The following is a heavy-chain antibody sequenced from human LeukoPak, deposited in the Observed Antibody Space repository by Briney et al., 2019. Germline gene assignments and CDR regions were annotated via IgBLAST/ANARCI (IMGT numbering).Heavy chain of an antibody. V-gene: IGHV3-21*01. CDR1: GFTFSSYS. CDR2: ISSSSSYI. D-gene: IGHD1-26*01. CDR3: ARGWELLGANFDY. Sequence: GGSLRLSCAASGFTFSSYSMNWVRQAPGKGLEWVSSISSSSSYIYYADSVKGRFTTSRDNAKNSLYLQMNSLRAEDTAVYYCARGWELLGANFDYWGQGTLVTVSS. J-gene: IGHJ4*02.